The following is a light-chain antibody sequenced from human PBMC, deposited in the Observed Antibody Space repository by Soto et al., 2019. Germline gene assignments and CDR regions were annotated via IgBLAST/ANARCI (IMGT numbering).Light chain of an antibody. V-gene: IGLV4-60*02. CDR1: SGHSSYI. CDR2: LEGSGIY. CDR3: ETWDSNFIGV. Sequence: QSVLTQSSSASASLGSSAKLTCTLNSGHSSYIIAWHQQQPGKAPRFLMKLEGSGIYNKGSGVPDRFSGSSSGADRYLTISNLQFEDEADYYCETWDSNFIGVFGGGTKVTVL. J-gene: IGLJ3*02.